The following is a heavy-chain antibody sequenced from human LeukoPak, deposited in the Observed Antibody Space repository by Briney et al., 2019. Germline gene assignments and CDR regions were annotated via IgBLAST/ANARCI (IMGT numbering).Heavy chain of an antibody. CDR2: IYSLGSP. Sequence: PSGTLSLTCTVSGASISDYYWGWIRQPPGKGLEWIGHIYSLGSPTCSPSLMSRVSISVDTSKNQFSLELSSVTAADTAVYYCARRFRTGGNLHHDAYDVWGQGTVVTVSS. D-gene: IGHD1-14*01. CDR1: GASISDYY. V-gene: IGHV4-4*09. J-gene: IGHJ3*01. CDR3: ARRFRTGGNLHHDAYDV.